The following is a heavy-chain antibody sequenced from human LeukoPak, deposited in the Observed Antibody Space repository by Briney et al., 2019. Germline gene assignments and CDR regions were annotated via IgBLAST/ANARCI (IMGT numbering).Heavy chain of an antibody. CDR1: GYIFTGYY. J-gene: IGHJ4*02. CDR3: ARKGRSTLDY. CDR2: IDPNGGGR. Sequence: ASVKVSCKISGYIFTGYYIYWVRQAPGQGFEWIGWIDPNGGGRNYSQNFQGRVSMARDTSVSTAFMELRGLRSDDTAIYFCARKGRSTLDYWGQGTLVTLSS. D-gene: IGHD1-26*01. V-gene: IGHV1-2*02.